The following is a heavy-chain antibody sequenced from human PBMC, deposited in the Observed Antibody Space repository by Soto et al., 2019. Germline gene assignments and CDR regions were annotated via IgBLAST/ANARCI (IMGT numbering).Heavy chain of an antibody. CDR1: GGSISSGGYY. D-gene: IGHD3-10*01. CDR2: IYYSGST. V-gene: IGHV4-31*03. J-gene: IGHJ5*02. Sequence: QVQLQESGPGLVKPSQTLSLTCTVSGGSISSGGYYWSWIRQHPGKVLEWIGYIYYSGSTYYIPSLKSRVTISVDTSKNQFSLKLSSVTAADTAVYYCAREMVRGVKAFDPWGQGTLVTVSS. CDR3: AREMVRGVKAFDP.